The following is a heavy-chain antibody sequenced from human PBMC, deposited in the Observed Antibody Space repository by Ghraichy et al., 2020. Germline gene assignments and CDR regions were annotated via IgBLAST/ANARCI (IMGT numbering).Heavy chain of an antibody. CDR1: GFTFSSYS. Sequence: LSLTCAASGFTFSSYSMHWVRQAPGKGLEWVSSISIRSSSIYYADSVKGRFTIPRDNAKNSLYLQMNSLRAEDTAIYYCARLWFGEWTFDYWGQGTLVTVSS. V-gene: IGHV3-21*01. D-gene: IGHD3-10*01. CDR3: ARLWFGEWTFDY. CDR2: ISIRSSSI. J-gene: IGHJ4*02.